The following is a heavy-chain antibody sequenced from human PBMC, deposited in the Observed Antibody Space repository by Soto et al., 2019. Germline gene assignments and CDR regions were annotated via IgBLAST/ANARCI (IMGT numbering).Heavy chain of an antibody. CDR1: GGSISSYY. D-gene: IGHD6-13*01. CDR2: ISYSGST. V-gene: IGHV4-59*04. Sequence: SETLSLTCTVSGGSISSYYWSWIRQPPGKGLEWIGYISYSGSTYYNPSLKSRVTMSVDTSKNQFSLNLNSVTAVDTAVYYCARIVGTGRGPWFDPWGQGTLVTVS. J-gene: IGHJ5*02. CDR3: ARIVGTGRGPWFDP.